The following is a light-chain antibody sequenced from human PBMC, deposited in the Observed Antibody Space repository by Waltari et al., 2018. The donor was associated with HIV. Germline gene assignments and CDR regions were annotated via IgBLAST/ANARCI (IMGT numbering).Light chain of an antibody. CDR3: CSYAGSPYV. CDR1: SSDVANYNL. Sequence: HSALTQPASVSGSPGQSITISCTGTSSDVANYNLVSWYQQHPGKAPKLIIYEVTKRPSGISNRFSGSKSGNTASLTISGLQAEDEADYYCCSYAGSPYVLGSGTKVTVL. CDR2: EVT. J-gene: IGLJ1*01. V-gene: IGLV2-23*02.